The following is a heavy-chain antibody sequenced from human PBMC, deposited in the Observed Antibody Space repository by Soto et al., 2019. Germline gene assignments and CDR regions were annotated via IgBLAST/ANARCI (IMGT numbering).Heavy chain of an antibody. CDR3: AKVVSGGHLDY. CDR2: IYYTGST. V-gene: IGHV4-59*02. Sequence: SETLSLTCTVSGVSVNNYYWTWIRPPPGNRLEWGGAIYYTGSTTYKPSLRSRVTFSVDTSKTQFSLSVPSVTAAYTAVYFCAKVVSGGHLDYWGQGPLVPVSS. J-gene: IGHJ4*02. D-gene: IGHD6-25*01. CDR1: GVSVNNYY.